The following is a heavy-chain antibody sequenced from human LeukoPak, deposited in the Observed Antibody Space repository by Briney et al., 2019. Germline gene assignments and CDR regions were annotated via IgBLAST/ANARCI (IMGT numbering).Heavy chain of an antibody. CDR2: INHSVST. V-gene: IGHV4-34*01. J-gene: IGHJ5*02. Sequence: PSDTLSLTCAVYGGSFSDYYWSWIRQPPAKGLEWIGEINHSVSTNYNPSLKSRVTISVDTSKNQFSLKLSSVTAADTAVYYCARAIGSSWSNWFDPWGQGTLVTVSS. CDR1: GGSFSDYY. CDR3: ARAIGSSWSNWFDP. D-gene: IGHD6-13*01.